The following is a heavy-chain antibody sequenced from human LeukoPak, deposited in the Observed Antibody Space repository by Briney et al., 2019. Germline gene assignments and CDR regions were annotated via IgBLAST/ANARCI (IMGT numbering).Heavy chain of an antibody. CDR2: IIPIFGTA. CDR3: ARRRESSGLIFDY. CDR1: GGTFSSYA. V-gene: IGHV1-69*05. Sequence: SVKVSCKASGGTFSSYAISWVRQAPGQGLEWKGRIIPIFGTANYAQKFQGRVTITTDESTSTAYKEMSSLKSEDTAVYYCARRRESSGLIFDYWGQGTLVTVSS. D-gene: IGHD6-19*01. J-gene: IGHJ4*02.